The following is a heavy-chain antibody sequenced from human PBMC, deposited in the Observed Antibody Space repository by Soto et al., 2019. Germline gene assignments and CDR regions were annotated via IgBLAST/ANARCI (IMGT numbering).Heavy chain of an antibody. D-gene: IGHD6-6*01. CDR1: GFTFSKYS. Sequence: GGALRLSYAATGFTFSKYSMHWGRQAPGKGLQWVTVIWSDGSDKYYAESVRGRFTISRDNSKHTLFLQMSTLRAEDTAIYYCARETIALRPLFHRFYGMDVSGQGTSVIGSS. CDR3: ARETIALRPLFHRFYGMDV. CDR2: IWSDGSDK. V-gene: IGHV3-33*01. J-gene: IGHJ6*02.